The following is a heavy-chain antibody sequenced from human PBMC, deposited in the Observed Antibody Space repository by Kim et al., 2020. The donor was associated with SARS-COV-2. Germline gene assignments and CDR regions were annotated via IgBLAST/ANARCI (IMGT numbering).Heavy chain of an antibody. V-gene: IGHV3-64*02. CDR2: ISSNGFDT. CDR1: GFIFHTYA. J-gene: IGHJ4*02. Sequence: GGSLRLSCAASGFIFHTYAMHWARQTPGKGLEYVSAISSNGFDTYYADSVRGRFTISRDNSKNTLFLQMGSLRPEDMGVYYCAREGRHCSGTACYVLDYWGQGTLVTVSS. D-gene: IGHD2-2*01. CDR3: AREGRHCSGTACYVLDY.